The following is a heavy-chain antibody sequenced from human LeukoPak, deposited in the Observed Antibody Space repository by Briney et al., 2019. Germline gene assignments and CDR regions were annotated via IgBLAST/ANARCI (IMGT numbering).Heavy chain of an antibody. CDR3: ARGRGLEY. J-gene: IGHJ4*02. V-gene: IGHV3-7*04. D-gene: IGHD3-10*01. Sequence: GGSLRLPCVVSGFTFNSYWMTWVRQAPGKGLEWVANIKQDGSEKNFVDSVKGRFTLSRDNAKNSLYLQMNSLRAEDTAVYYCARGRGLEYWGQGTLVTVSS. CDR2: IKQDGSEK. CDR1: GFTFNSYW.